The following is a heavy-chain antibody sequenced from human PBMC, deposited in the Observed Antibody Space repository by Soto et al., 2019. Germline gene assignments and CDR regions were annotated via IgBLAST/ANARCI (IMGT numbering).Heavy chain of an antibody. Sequence: SGPTLVNPTETLTLTCTFSGFSLSTSGMSVSWIRLPPGKAPEWLALLDWDDGKYYSPSLTTRLTISKGTSKNQVVLKMTNMDPVDTATYYCARAFMTTVTALDFWGQGTLVTVSS. CDR2: LDWDDGK. V-gene: IGHV2-70*01. D-gene: IGHD4-17*01. CDR1: GFSLSTSGMS. CDR3: ARAFMTTVTALDF. J-gene: IGHJ4*02.